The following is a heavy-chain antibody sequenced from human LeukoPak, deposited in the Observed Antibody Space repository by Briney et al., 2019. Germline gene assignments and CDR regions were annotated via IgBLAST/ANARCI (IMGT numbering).Heavy chain of an antibody. J-gene: IGHJ4*02. Sequence: GGSLRLSCAASGFTFSSYGMHWVRQAPGKGLEWVAVIWYDGSNKYYADSVKGRFTISRDNSKHTLYPQMNSLRAEDTAVYYCAKEGRLKPPDYWGQGTLVTVSS. CDR2: IWYDGSNK. V-gene: IGHV3-33*06. CDR1: GFTFSSYG. CDR3: AKEGRLKPPDY.